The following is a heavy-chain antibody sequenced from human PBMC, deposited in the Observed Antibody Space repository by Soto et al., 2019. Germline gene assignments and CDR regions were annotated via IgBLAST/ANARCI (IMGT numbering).Heavy chain of an antibody. Sequence: GGSLRLSCAASGFTFDGFTFDDYSMHWVRQAPGKGLEWVSGISWNSKNIDYADSVKGRFTISRDNAKDSLDPQMDSLRVEDTALYYCAKEINFGTPVPLLDSWGKGTQATVSS. D-gene: IGHD3-3*01. CDR1: GFTFDGFTFDDYS. CDR2: ISWNSKNI. V-gene: IGHV3-9*01. CDR3: AKEINFGTPVPLLDS. J-gene: IGHJ4*02.